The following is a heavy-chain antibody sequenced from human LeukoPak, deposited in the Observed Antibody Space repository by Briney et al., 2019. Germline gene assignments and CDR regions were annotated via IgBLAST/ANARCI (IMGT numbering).Heavy chain of an antibody. V-gene: IGHV4-34*01. D-gene: IGHD3-10*01. Sequence: PSETLSLTCAAYGGSFSGYYWSWLRQPPGKGLEWIGEIDYSGSTNYNPSLKSRVAISTDTAKNQFSLKLSSVTAADTAVYYCARSYYYIDVWAKGTTVTVSS. CDR1: GGSFSGYY. CDR3: ARSYYYIDV. CDR2: IDYSGST. J-gene: IGHJ6*03.